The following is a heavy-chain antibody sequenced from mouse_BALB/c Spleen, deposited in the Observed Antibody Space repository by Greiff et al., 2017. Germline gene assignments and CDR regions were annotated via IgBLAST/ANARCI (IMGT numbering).Heavy chain of an antibody. D-gene: IGHD2-3*01. CDR2: ISYSGST. CDR3: ARCNDGNYGSYAMDY. Sequence: DVQLQESGPGLVKPSQSLSLTCTVTGYSITSDYAWNWIRQFPGNKLEWMGYISYSGSTSYNPSLKSRISITRDTSKNQFFLQLNSVTTEDTATYYCARCNDGNYGSYAMDYWGQGTSVTVSS. J-gene: IGHJ4*01. CDR1: GYSITSDYA. V-gene: IGHV3-2*02.